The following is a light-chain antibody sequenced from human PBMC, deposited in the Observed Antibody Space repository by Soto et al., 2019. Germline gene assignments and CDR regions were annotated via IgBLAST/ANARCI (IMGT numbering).Light chain of an antibody. CDR3: QHTTAFT. CDR2: DVS. V-gene: IGKV1-5*01. CDR1: SSSKW. J-gene: IGKJ2*01. Sequence: DIQMTQSPSTLAASVGDTVTMTCRSSSKWLAWYQKKPGKAPKLLIYDVSNLERGVPPRFSGSTSGAESTLTITGLQPDDLGTYYWQHTTAFTFGQGTKVEIK.